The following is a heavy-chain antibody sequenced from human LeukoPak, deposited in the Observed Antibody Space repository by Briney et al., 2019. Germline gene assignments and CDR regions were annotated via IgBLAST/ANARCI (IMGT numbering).Heavy chain of an antibody. J-gene: IGHJ4*02. CDR1: GFTFSSYG. Sequence: GGSLRLSCAASGFTFSSYGMHWVRQAPGKGLEWVAVISYDGSNKYYADSVKGRFTISRDNSKNTLYLQMNSLRAEDTAVYYCAAESRWLLVDYWGQGTLVTVSS. V-gene: IGHV3-30*03. CDR3: AAESRWLLVDY. D-gene: IGHD5-24*01. CDR2: ISYDGSNK.